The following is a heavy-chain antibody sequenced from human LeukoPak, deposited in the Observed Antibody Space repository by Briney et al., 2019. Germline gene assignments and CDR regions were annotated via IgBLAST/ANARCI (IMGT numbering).Heavy chain of an antibody. CDR1: GFTFSSYG. CDR3: AKDTSSSWHYFDY. Sequence: PGGSLRLSCAASGFTFSSYGMSWVRQAPGKGLEWVSAISGSGGSTYYADSVKGRFTISRDNSKDTVYLQMNSLRAEDTAIYYCAKDTSSSWHYFDYWGQGTLVTVSS. D-gene: IGHD6-13*01. CDR2: ISGSGGST. V-gene: IGHV3-23*01. J-gene: IGHJ4*02.